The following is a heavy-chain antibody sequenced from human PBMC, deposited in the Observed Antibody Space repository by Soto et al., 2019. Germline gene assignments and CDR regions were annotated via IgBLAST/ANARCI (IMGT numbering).Heavy chain of an antibody. J-gene: IGHJ6*02. CDR1: GGSINYSY. CDR3: ARVNYGDYYYGMDV. CDR2: ISYTGSA. V-gene: IGHV4-59*01. Sequence: SETLSLTCTVSGGSINYSYWTWIQHPPGKGPEWIVYISYTGSANYNASLKSRLTISVDTSKNQFSLKLSSVTAADPALYYCARVNYGDYYYGMDVWGQGTTVTVSS. D-gene: IGHD4-17*01.